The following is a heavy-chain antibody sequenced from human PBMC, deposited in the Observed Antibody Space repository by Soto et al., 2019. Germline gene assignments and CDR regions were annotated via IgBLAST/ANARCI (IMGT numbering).Heavy chain of an antibody. Sequence: QVQLVQSGAEVKKPGASVKVSCKASGYTFTSYGISWVRQAPGQGLEWMGWISAYNGNTNYAQKLQGSVTMTTDTSTGTAYMELRSLRSDDPAVYYCAREEHSSCWYGGSHRYFDYWGQGTLVTVSS. CDR3: AREEHSSCWYGGSHRYFDY. CDR2: ISAYNGNT. J-gene: IGHJ4*02. V-gene: IGHV1-18*01. D-gene: IGHD6-19*01. CDR1: GYTFTSYG.